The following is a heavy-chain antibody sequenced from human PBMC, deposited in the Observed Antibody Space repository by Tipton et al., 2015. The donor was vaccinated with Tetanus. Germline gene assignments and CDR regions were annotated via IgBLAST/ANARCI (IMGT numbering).Heavy chain of an antibody. CDR2: IYYSGST. Sequence: LSLTCTVSGGSVSSGSYYWSWIRQPPGKGLEWIGYIYYSGSTNYNPSLKSRVTISVDTSKNQFSLKLSSVTAADTAVYYCAREEGELGRGYYFDYWGQGTLVTVSS. V-gene: IGHV4-61*01. J-gene: IGHJ4*02. CDR1: GGSVSSGSYY. CDR3: AREEGELGRGYYFDY. D-gene: IGHD1-26*01.